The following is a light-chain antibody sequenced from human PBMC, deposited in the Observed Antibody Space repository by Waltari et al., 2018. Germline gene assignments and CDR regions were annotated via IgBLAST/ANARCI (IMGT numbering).Light chain of an antibody. J-gene: IGKJ4*01. CDR3: QQYYSTPLT. V-gene: IGKV4-1*01. CDR2: CAS. Sequence: DIVMTQSPDSLAVSLGERATINCKSSQSVLYSSNNKNYFAWYQQKPGQPPKLLIYCASTRDSGVPDRFSGSGSGTDFTLTISSLQAEDVAVYYCQQYYSTPLTFGGGTKVEIK. CDR1: QSVLYSSNNKNY.